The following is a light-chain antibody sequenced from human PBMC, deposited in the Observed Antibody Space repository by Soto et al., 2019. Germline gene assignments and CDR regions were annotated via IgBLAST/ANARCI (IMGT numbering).Light chain of an antibody. CDR2: DNN. CDR1: SSNIGNNY. CDR3: GTWDSSLSAGV. V-gene: IGLV1-51*01. Sequence: QSVLTQPPSVSAAPGQKVTISCSGSSSNIGNNYVSWYQHLPGTAPKLLIYDNNKRPSGIPDRFSGSKSGTSATLGITGLQTGDEAYYYCGTWDSSLSAGVFGGGTKLTVL. J-gene: IGLJ2*01.